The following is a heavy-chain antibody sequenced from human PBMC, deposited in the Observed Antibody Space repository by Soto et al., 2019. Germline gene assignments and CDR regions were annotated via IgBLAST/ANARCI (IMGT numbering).Heavy chain of an antibody. V-gene: IGHV3-49*05. D-gene: IGHD6-19*01. CDR3: TRDRDWGSSGWPHDAFDI. J-gene: IGHJ3*02. CDR2: IRSKAYGGTT. Sequence: EVQLVESGGGLVKPGRSLRLSCTASGFTFGDYAMSWFRQAPGKGLEWVGFIRSKAYGGTTEYAASVKGRFTISRDDSKSIAYLQMNSLKTEDTAVYYCTRDRDWGSSGWPHDAFDIWGQGTMVTVSS. CDR1: GFTFGDYA.